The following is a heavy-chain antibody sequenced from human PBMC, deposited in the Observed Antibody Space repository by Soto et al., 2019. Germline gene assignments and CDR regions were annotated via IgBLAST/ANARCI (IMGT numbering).Heavy chain of an antibody. CDR1: GFTFSNYA. J-gene: IGHJ6*01. CDR2: ISGTGGGT. D-gene: IGHD3-10*01. Sequence: EVHLLESGGGLVQPGGSLRLSCAASGFTFSNYAMTWVRQAPGKGLEWVSVISGTGGGTNNADSAKGRFTTSRDNSKNTLYLKTNSLRAADTAVYYCAKRAFYGSGIPNYHGRDVWGQGTAVTVSS. CDR3: AKRAFYGSGIPNYHGRDV. V-gene: IGHV3-23*01.